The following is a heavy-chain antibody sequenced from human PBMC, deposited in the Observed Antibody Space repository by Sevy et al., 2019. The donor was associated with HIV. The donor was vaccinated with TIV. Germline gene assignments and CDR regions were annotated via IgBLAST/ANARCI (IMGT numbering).Heavy chain of an antibody. CDR3: ARAENYYGGRNFDS. CDR1: GFTLSSYS. D-gene: IGHD1-26*01. Sequence: GGSLRLSCAVSGFTLSSYSMNWVRQAPGKGLEWVSYISSSSSSIYYVDSVKGRFTISRDKAKNSLYLQMNSLRDEDTAVYYCARAENYYGGRNFDSWGQGTLVTVSS. V-gene: IGHV3-48*02. CDR2: ISSSSSSI. J-gene: IGHJ4*02.